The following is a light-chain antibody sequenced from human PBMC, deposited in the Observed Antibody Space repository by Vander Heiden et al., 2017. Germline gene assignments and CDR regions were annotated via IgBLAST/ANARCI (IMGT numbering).Light chain of an antibody. CDR1: SSNIGNNY. V-gene: IGLV1-51*01. Sequence: QSVLPQPPSVSAAPGHKVTIPCSGSSSNIGNNYVSWYQQLPGTAPKLLIYDNNKRPSGIPDRFSGSKSGTSATLGITGLQTGDEADYYCGTWDSSLSSVVFGGGTKLTVL. CDR3: GTWDSSLSSVV. CDR2: DNN. J-gene: IGLJ2*01.